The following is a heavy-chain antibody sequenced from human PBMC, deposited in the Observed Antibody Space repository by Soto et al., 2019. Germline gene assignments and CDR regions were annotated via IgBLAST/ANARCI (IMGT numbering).Heavy chain of an antibody. CDR1: GYTFANFY. D-gene: IGHD3-10*01. CDR3: ASVLGGLSGSYFDY. V-gene: IGHV1-46*03. J-gene: IGHJ4*02. CDR2: INPGDGTT. Sequence: ASVKVSCKTGGYTFANFYLHWVRQAPGQGLEWMGLINPGDGTTKYAHQFQGRITMTRDTSTSTVYMDVSSLRSEDAAVYYCASVLGGLSGSYFDYWGQGTLVTVSS.